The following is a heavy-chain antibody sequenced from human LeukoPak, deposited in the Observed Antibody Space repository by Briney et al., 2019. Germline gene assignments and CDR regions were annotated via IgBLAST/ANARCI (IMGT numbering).Heavy chain of an antibody. CDR2: ISYDGSNK. Sequence: GGSLRLSCAASGFTFSSYAMHWVRQAPGKGLEWVAVISYDGSNKYYADSVKGRFTISRDNSKNTLYLQTNSLRAEDTAVYYCARGDSKYSGYDQLGYWGQGTLVTVSS. J-gene: IGHJ4*02. CDR1: GFTFSSYA. V-gene: IGHV3-30-3*01. CDR3: ARGDSKYSGYDQLGY. D-gene: IGHD5-12*01.